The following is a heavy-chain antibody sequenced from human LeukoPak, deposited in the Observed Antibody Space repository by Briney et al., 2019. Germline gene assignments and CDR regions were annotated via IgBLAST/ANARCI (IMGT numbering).Heavy chain of an antibody. CDR2: ISADSATT. J-gene: IGHJ4*02. CDR1: GFNFGSYS. V-gene: IGHV3-23*01. CDR3: SKAGDTNYYRHGDY. Sequence: GESLRLSCAASGFNFGSYSMTWVRPAPGKGLEWVSVISADSATTFYADSVKGRFTISRDNTKNTVYLQMNNLRGEDTALYYCSKAGDTNYYRHGDYWGQGTLVTVSS. D-gene: IGHD4-11*01.